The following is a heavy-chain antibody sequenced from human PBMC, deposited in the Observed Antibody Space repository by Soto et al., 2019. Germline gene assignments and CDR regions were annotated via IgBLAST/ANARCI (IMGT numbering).Heavy chain of an antibody. CDR3: ARLGGLATISYYFDY. J-gene: IGHJ4*02. D-gene: IGHD3-16*01. CDR1: GDSINSDKYY. V-gene: IGHV4-39*01. Sequence: QLQLQESGPGLVKPSETLSLTCSVSGDSINSDKYYWGWIRQPPGKGLEWIGSIYYRGNTYYNPSLQTRVTISLDKPKSQFSLKLNSVTAADSAVYFCARLGGLATISYYFDYWGQGTLVTVSS. CDR2: IYYRGNT.